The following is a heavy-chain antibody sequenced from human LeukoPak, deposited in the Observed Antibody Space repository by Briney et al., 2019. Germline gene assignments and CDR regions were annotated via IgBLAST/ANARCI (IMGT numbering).Heavy chain of an antibody. CDR2: ISSRSTYI. CDR1: GFTFTSYS. D-gene: IGHD2-21*01. Sequence: PGGSLRLSCAPSGFTFTSYSMNWVRQAPGKGLEWVSSISSRSTYIYYADSVKGRFTISRDNAKNSLYLQMNSLRAEDTAVYYCARERGVSHPFDYWGQGTLVTVSS. V-gene: IGHV3-21*01. J-gene: IGHJ4*02. CDR3: ARERGVSHPFDY.